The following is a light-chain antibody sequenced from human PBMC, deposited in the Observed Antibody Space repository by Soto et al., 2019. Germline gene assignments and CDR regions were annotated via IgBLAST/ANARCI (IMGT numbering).Light chain of an antibody. V-gene: IGKV3-15*01. CDR2: GAS. Sequence: EIVMTQSPATLSVSPGERATLSCRANQRVSNKLAWYQQKPGQAPRLLIYGASTRATGIPARFSGSGSGTEFTLTVSSLQSEDFAVYYCQQYNNWPPLYTFGQGTKLDIK. J-gene: IGKJ2*01. CDR3: QQYNNWPPLYT. CDR1: QRVSNK.